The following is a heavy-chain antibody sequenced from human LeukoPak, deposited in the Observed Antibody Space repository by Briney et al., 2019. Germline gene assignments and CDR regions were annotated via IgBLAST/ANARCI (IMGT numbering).Heavy chain of an antibody. V-gene: IGHV3-33*01. J-gene: IGHJ4*02. CDR3: ARSVAITMIVSPLDY. Sequence: GGSLRLSCAASGFSFRSYGMHWVRQAPGKGLEWVALIWYDGSDKYYGDSVKGRFAISRDDSKNTLYLQMNSLRAEDTAVYYCARSVAITMIVSPLDYWGQGTLVTVSS. D-gene: IGHD3-22*01. CDR2: IWYDGSDK. CDR1: GFSFRSYG.